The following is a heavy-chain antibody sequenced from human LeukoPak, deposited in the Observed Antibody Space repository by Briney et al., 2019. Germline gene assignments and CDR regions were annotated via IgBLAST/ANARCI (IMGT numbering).Heavy chain of an antibody. CDR2: ISYDGSNK. CDR1: GFTFSSYA. D-gene: IGHD1-26*01. V-gene: IGHV3-30*04. J-gene: IGHJ4*02. CDR3: AREGVSGSYSFDY. Sequence: GGSLRLSCAASGFTFSSYAMHWVRQAPGKGLEWVAVISYDGSNKYYADSVKGRFTISRDNSKNTLYLQMNSLRAEDTAVYYCAREGVSGSYSFDYWGQGTLVTVSS.